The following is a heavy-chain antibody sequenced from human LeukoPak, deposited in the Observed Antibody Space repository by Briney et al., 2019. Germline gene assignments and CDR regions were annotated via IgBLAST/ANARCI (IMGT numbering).Heavy chain of an antibody. CDR3: AREGSRSGFFD. D-gene: IGHD3-22*01. CDR2: ICNGGDTM. V-gene: IGHV3-48*03. CDR1: GFTFSSYE. J-gene: IGHJ4*02. Sequence: PGGSLRLSCAASGFTFSSYEMNWVRQPPGKGLEWVSYICNGGDTMDHAASVRGRFTISRDNAKNSLYLQMNSLRAEDTALYYCAREGSRSGFFDWGQGTLVSVSS.